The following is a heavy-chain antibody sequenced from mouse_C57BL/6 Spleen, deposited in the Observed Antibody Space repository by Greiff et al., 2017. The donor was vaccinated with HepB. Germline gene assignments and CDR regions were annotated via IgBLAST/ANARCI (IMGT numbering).Heavy chain of an antibody. Sequence: EVQLQESGPGLVKPSQSLSLTCSVTGYSITSGYYWNWIRQFPGNKLEWMGYISYDGSNNYNPSLKNRISITRDTSKNQFFLKLNSVTTEDTATYYCARDRRGTGTDYWGQGTTLTVSS. CDR3: ARDRRGTGTDY. CDR2: ISYDGSN. V-gene: IGHV3-6*01. J-gene: IGHJ2*01. CDR1: GYSITSGYY. D-gene: IGHD4-1*01.